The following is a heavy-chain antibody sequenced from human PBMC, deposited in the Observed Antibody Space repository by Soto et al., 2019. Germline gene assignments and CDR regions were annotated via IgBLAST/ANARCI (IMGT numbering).Heavy chain of an antibody. CDR3: ARGTRFLAWLSPYYMDV. D-gene: IGHD3-3*01. CDR2: MNPNSGNT. J-gene: IGHJ6*03. V-gene: IGHV1-8*01. CDR1: GYTFTSYD. Sequence: ASVKVSCKASGYTFTSYDINWVRQATGQGLEWMGWMNPNSGNTGYAQKFQGRVTMTRNTSISTAYMELSSLRSEDTAVYYCARGTRFLAWLSPYYMDVWGKGTTVTVS.